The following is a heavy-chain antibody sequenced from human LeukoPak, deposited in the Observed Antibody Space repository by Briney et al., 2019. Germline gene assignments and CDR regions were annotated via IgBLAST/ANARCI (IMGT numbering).Heavy chain of an antibody. D-gene: IGHD3-3*01. CDR2: IYYSGST. CDR1: GGSISSSSYY. CDR3: ARDPTYYDFWSGHSHDAFDI. Sequence: SETLSLTCTVSGGSISSSSYYWGWIRQPPGKGLEWIGSIYYSGSTYYNPSLKSRVTISVDTSKNQFSLKLSSVTAADTAVYYCARDPTYYDFWSGHSHDAFDIWGQGTMVTVSS. V-gene: IGHV4-39*07. J-gene: IGHJ3*02.